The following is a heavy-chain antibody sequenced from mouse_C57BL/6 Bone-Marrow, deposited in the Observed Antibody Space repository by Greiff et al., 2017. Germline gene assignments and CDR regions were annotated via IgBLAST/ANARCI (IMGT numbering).Heavy chain of an antibody. V-gene: IGHV1-76*01. J-gene: IGHJ2*01. CDR3: ARRGFFDY. CDR2: IYPGSGNT. D-gene: IGHD3-1*01. Sequence: VQLQQSGAELVRPGASVKLSCKASGYTFTDYYINWVKQRPGQGLEWIARIYPGSGNTYYNEKFKGKATLTAEKSSSTAYMQLSSLTSEDSAVYVCARRGFFDYWGQGTTLTVSS. CDR1: GYTFTDYY.